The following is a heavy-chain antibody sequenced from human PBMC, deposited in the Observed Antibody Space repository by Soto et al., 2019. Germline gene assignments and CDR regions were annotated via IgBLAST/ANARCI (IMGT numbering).Heavy chain of an antibody. CDR3: ARGPRDYSGSYMERDYYYYGMDV. D-gene: IGHD1-26*01. V-gene: IGHV4-30-4*02. CDR1: GGSIISGDYY. J-gene: IGHJ6*02. Sequence: PSETLSLTCTVSGGSIISGDYYWSWIRQPPGKGLEWIGYIYYSGDTSYNPSLKSRVTISIDTSKNQFSLKLSSVTAADTAVYYCARGPRDYSGSYMERDYYYYGMDVWGQGTTVTVSS. CDR2: IYYSGDT.